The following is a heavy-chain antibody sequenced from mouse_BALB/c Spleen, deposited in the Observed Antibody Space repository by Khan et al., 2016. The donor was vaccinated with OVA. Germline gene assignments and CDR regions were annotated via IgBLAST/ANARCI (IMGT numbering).Heavy chain of an antibody. CDR2: IYYSGTV. CDR1: GISITSGNYR. Sequence: EVKLEESGPGLVKPSQTVSLTCTVTGISITSGNYRWSWIRQFPGNKLEWIGNIYYSGTVTYNPSLTSRTTLTTDTSKNQFFLEMNSLTAEDTATYYCARDYGSLYWYFDVWGAGTTVTVSS. D-gene: IGHD1-1*01. V-gene: IGHV3-5*02. CDR3: ARDYGSLYWYFDV. J-gene: IGHJ1*01.